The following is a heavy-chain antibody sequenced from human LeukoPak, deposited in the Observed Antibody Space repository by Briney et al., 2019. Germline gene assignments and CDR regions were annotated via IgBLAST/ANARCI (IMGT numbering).Heavy chain of an antibody. CDR2: INQSGNT. CDR1: GGSFSDYY. J-gene: IGHJ2*01. D-gene: IGHD2-21*02. CDR3: ARVPVTLHWYFSL. V-gene: IGHV4-34*01. Sequence: SETLSLTCAVYGGSFSDYYWSWIRQPPGKGLEWIGEINQSGNTNYNPSLKSRVTFSVDTSKNQFSLKLRSVTAADTAVYYCARVPVTLHWYFSLWGRGTLVTVSS.